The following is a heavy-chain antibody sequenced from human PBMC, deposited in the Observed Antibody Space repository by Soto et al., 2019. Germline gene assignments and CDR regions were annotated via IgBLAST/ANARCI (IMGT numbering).Heavy chain of an antibody. V-gene: IGHV6-1*01. CDR1: GDSVSSNSAA. CDR2: TYYRSKWYN. CDR3: ARESDLTHPVGYCSGGSCYPPDYYYYMDV. Sequence: SQTLSLTCVISGDSVSSNSAAWNWIRQSPSRGLEWLGRTYYRSKWYNDYAVSVKSRITINPDTSKNQFSLQLNSVTPEDTAVYYCARESDLTHPVGYCSGGSCYPPDYYYYMDVWGKGTTVTVSS. D-gene: IGHD2-15*01. J-gene: IGHJ6*03.